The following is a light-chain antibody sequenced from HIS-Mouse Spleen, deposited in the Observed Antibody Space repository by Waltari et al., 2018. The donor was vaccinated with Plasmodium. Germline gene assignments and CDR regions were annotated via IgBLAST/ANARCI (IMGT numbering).Light chain of an antibody. J-gene: IGKJ3*01. CDR3: QQYNNWSFT. Sequence: EIVMTQSPATLSVSPGERATISCRASQSVSSNLAWDQQQPGQPPRLLIYGASTRATGIPARFSGSGSGTEFTLTISSLQSEDFAVYYCQQYNNWSFTFGPGTKVDIK. V-gene: IGKV3-15*01. CDR1: QSVSSN. CDR2: GAS.